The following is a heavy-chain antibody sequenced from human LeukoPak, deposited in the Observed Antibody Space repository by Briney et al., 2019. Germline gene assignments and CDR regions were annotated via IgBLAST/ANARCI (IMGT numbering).Heavy chain of an antibody. CDR1: GGSISSYY. V-gene: IGHV4-59*01. J-gene: IGHJ4*02. Sequence: SETLSLTCTVSGGSISSYYWSWIRQPPGKGLEWIGYIYYSGSTNYNPSLKSRVTISVDTSKNQFSLKLSSVTAADTAVYYCARDFRSDYGDYVGLYYWGQGTLVAVSS. CDR2: IYYSGST. CDR3: ARDFRSDYGDYVGLYY. D-gene: IGHD4-17*01.